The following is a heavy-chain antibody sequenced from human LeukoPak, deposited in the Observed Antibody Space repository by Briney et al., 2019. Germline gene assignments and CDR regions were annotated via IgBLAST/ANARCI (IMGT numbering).Heavy chain of an antibody. D-gene: IGHD2-15*01. CDR1: GYSISSGYF. V-gene: IGHV4-38-2*01. J-gene: IGHJ4*02. Sequence: ASETLSLTCEVSGYSISSGYFWAWIRQSPGKGLEVIAGIFHDGRTYYNPSVQSRVTISVDTSRNRFSLKLKSVTAADAAVYYCARDIGWTKGPFDYWGQGTLVTVSS. CDR2: IFHDGRT. CDR3: ARDIGWTKGPFDY.